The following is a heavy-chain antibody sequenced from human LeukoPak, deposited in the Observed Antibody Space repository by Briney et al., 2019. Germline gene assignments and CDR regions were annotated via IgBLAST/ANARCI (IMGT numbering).Heavy chain of an antibody. D-gene: IGHD4-17*01. CDR3: ARVSGDADYPDY. J-gene: IGHJ4*02. CDR1: GFTFSSYA. CDR2: ISYTGDDT. Sequence: GGSLRLSCAASGFTFSSYAMNWVRQAPGKGLEWVSVISYTGDDTHYADSVKGRFTISRDNSKNALYLQMNSLRAEDTAVYYCARVSGDADYPDYWGQGTLVTVSS. V-gene: IGHV3-23*01.